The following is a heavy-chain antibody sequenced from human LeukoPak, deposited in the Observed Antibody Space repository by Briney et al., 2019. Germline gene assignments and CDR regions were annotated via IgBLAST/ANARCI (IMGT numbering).Heavy chain of an antibody. CDR2: IYYSGST. J-gene: IGHJ6*02. Sequence: SETLSLTCTVSGGSISSGDYYWSWIRQPPGKGLEWIGYIYYSGSTYYNPTLKSRVTTSVDTPKNQFSLKLSSVTAADTAVYYCARDWDGMDVWGQGTTVTVSS. V-gene: IGHV4-30-4*01. CDR1: GGSISSGDYY. D-gene: IGHD3-16*01. CDR3: ARDWDGMDV.